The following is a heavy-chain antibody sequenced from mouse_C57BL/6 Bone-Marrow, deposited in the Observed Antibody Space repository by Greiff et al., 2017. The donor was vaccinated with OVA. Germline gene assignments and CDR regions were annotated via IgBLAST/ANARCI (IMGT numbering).Heavy chain of an antibody. CDR3: ASKLGRDAMDY. CDR2: INPSTGGT. J-gene: IGHJ4*01. V-gene: IGHV1-42*01. D-gene: IGHD4-1*01. CDR1: GYSFTGYY. Sequence: EVQLQQSGPELVKPGASVKISCKASGYSFTGYYMNWVKQSPEKSLEWIGEINPSTGGTTYNQKFKAKATLTVDKSSSTAYMQLKSLTSEDSAVYYCASKLGRDAMDYWGQGTSVTVSS.